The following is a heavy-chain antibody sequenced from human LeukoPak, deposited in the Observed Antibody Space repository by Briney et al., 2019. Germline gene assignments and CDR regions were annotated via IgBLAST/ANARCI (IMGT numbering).Heavy chain of an antibody. CDR3: AKDSNYYDTTGYFRPYYYMDV. D-gene: IGHD3-22*01. J-gene: IGHJ6*03. Sequence: GGSLRLSCAASGFTFRSCAMTWVRQVPGKGLAWVSGISASGSSVHYADSVRGRFTISRDNSKNMVYLQMNSLRAEDTGIYYCAKDSNYYDTTGYFRPYYYMDVWGKGTTVTVSS. CDR2: ISASGSSV. CDR1: GFTFRSCA. V-gene: IGHV3-23*01.